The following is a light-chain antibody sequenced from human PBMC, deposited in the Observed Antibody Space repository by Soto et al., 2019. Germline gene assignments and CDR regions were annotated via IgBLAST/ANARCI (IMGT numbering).Light chain of an antibody. J-gene: IGLJ2*01. CDR3: LSFDSSLSVV. CDR2: GNT. Sequence: CVLTQPPSVSGAPGQRVTISCTGSSSNIGAGYDVHWYQQLPGRAPKLLIYGNTNRPSGVPDRFSGSKSGTSASLAITGLQAVDEADYYCLSFDSSLSVVFGGGTQLTVL. V-gene: IGLV1-40*01. CDR1: SSNIGAGYD.